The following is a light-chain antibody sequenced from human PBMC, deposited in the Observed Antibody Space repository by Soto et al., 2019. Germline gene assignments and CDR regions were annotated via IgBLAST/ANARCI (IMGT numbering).Light chain of an antibody. CDR2: AAS. CDR1: QGITSW. J-gene: IGKJ4*01. Sequence: DIQMTQSPSSVSASVGDRVTITCRASQGITSWLAWYQQKPGRAPKLLIYAASSLQSGVPSRFSGSGAGRDFTLTISSLQHEDVATYFCQQTSSFPLTFGGGTKVEIK. CDR3: QQTSSFPLT. V-gene: IGKV1-12*01.